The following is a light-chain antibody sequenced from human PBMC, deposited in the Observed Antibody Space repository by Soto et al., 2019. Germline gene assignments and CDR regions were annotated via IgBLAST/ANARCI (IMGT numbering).Light chain of an antibody. J-gene: IGLJ3*02. CDR1: RSNIESNR. Sequence: QLVLTQPPSASGTPGQRVTISCSGSRSNIESNRVNWYQQLPRTAPKLLIHSNNQRPSGVPDRFSGSKSGTSASLAISGLQSEDEADYYCAALDDSLNGWVFGGGTKVTVL. CDR3: AALDDSLNGWV. V-gene: IGLV1-44*01. CDR2: SNN.